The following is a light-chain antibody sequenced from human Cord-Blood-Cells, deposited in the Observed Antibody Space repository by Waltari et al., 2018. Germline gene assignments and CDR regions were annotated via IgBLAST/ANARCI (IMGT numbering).Light chain of an antibody. J-gene: IGLJ3*02. CDR3: SSYTSSSTWV. V-gene: IGLV2-14*01. Sequence: QSALTQHAYVSGSPGQSITISCTGTSSDVGGYTYVSWYQQHPGKAPKLMIYDVSNRPSGVSNRFSGSKSGNTASLTISGLQAEDEADYYCSSYTSSSTWVFGGGTKLTVL. CDR2: DVS. CDR1: SSDVGGYTY.